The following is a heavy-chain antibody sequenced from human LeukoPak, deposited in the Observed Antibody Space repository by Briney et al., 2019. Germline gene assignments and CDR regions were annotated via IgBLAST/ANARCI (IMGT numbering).Heavy chain of an antibody. CDR1: GYTFTSYY. Sequence: ASVKVSCKASGYTFTSYYTHWVRQAPGQGLEWMGIINPSGGSTSYAQKFQGRVTMTRDTSTSTVYMELSSLRSEDTAVYYCAREPPGGAFDYWGQGTLVTVSS. CDR3: AREPPGGAFDY. J-gene: IGHJ4*02. V-gene: IGHV1-46*01. CDR2: INPSGGST. D-gene: IGHD1-26*01.